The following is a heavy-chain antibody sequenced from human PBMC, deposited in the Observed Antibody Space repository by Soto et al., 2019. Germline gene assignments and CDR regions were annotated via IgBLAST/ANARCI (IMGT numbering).Heavy chain of an antibody. V-gene: IGHV3-23*01. J-gene: IGHJ4*02. Sequence: EVQLLESGGGLVQPGGSLRLSCAASGFTFSSYAMSWVRQSPGKGLVWVSVISGSGGSTYNADSVKGRFTISRDNSKNTLYLQMSRLRAEDTDVYYCAKREYSSGWYGGYVDYWGQGTLVTVSS. CDR2: ISGSGGST. CDR3: AKREYSSGWYGGYVDY. CDR1: GFTFSSYA. D-gene: IGHD6-19*01.